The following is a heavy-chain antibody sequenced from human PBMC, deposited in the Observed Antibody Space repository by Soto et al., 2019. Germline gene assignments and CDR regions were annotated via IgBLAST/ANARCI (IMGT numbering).Heavy chain of an antibody. CDR1: GGSFSGYY. CDR3: ARGRVWNYGNYYYYMDV. CDR2: INHSGST. J-gene: IGHJ6*03. V-gene: IGHV4-34*01. Sequence: SETLSLTCAVYGGSFSGYYWSWIRQPPGRGLEWIGEINHSGSTNYNPSLKSRVTISVDTSKNQFSLKLSSVTAADTAVYYCARGRVWNYGNYYYYMDVWGKGTTVTVSS. D-gene: IGHD1-7*01.